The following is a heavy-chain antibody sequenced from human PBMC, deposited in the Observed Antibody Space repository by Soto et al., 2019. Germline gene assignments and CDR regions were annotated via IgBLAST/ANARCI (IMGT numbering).Heavy chain of an antibody. CDR2: IEQDGSEV. V-gene: IGHV3-7*04. D-gene: IGHD3-10*01. J-gene: IGHJ4*02. CDR1: GFTFSVNW. Sequence: EVQLVESGGGSVQPGGSLRLSCVASGFTFSVNWMNWVRQGPGKGLEWVANIEQDGSEVNYVDSVKGRFTISRDNAKNSLHLEMNNLRAEDTAMYYCVRSSGWTGDYWGQGILVTVSS. CDR3: VRSSGWTGDY.